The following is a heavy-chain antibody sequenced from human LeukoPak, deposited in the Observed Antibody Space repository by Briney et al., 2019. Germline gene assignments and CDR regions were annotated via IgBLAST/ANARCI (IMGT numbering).Heavy chain of an antibody. D-gene: IGHD2-2*01. CDR1: GGTFSSYA. V-gene: IGHV1-69*05. J-gene: IGHJ5*02. Sequence: GASVKVSCRASGGTFSSYAISWVRQAPGQGLEWMGGIIPIFGTANYAQKFQGRVTITTDESTSTAYVELSSLRSEDTAVYYCAREYCSSTSCSNNWFDPWGQGTLVTVSS. CDR2: IIPIFGTA. CDR3: AREYCSSTSCSNNWFDP.